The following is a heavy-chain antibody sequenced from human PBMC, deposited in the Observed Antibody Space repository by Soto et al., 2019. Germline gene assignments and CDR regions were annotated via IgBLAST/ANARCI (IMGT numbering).Heavy chain of an antibody. CDR1: GYTFTSYG. Sequence: GASVKVSCKASGYTFTSYGISWVRQAPGQGLEWMGWISAYNGNTNYAQKLQGRVTMTTDTSTSTAYMELRSLRSDDTAVYYCVRGMYNDFWSGYYTGIFDPWGEGNLFTASS. CDR2: ISAYNGNT. CDR3: VRGMYNDFWSGYYTGIFDP. V-gene: IGHV1-18*01. J-gene: IGHJ5*02. D-gene: IGHD3-3*01.